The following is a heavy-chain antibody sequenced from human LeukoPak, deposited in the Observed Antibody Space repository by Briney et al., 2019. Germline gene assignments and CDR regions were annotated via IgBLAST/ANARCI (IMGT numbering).Heavy chain of an antibody. D-gene: IGHD3-3*01. J-gene: IGHJ4*02. CDR3: ARDFGATFWTWGGPGWNYFDY. CDR2: INPNSGGT. CDR1: GYTFTGYY. V-gene: IGHV1-2*02. Sequence: ASVKVSCKASGYTFTGYYMHWVRQAPGQGLEWMGWINPNSGGTNYAQKFQGRVTMTRDTSISTAYMELRSLRSDDTAVYYCARDFGATFWTWGGPGWNYFDYWGQGTLVTVSS.